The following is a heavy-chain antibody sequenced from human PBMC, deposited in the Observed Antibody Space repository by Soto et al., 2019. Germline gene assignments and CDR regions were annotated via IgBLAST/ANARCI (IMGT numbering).Heavy chain of an antibody. J-gene: IGHJ6*02. V-gene: IGHV1-3*01. Sequence: ASVKVSCKASGYTFTSYAMHWVRQAPGQRLDWMGWINAGNGNTKYSQKYQGRVTITRDTSATTPYMELSSLRSGDTAVYYCARAKVEIQLWLRDKDVWDQGSTVTLAS. CDR1: GYTFTSYA. CDR3: ARAKVEIQLWLRDKDV. CDR2: INAGNGNT. D-gene: IGHD5-18*01.